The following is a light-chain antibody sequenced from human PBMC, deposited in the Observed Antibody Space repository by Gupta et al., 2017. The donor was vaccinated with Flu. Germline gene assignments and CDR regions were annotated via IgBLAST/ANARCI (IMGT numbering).Light chain of an antibody. CDR1: QSVISYY. V-gene: IGKV3-20*01. CDR3: HQDCSSMA. J-gene: IGKJ1*01. Sequence: EIVLTQSPGTLSLSPGERATLSCRASQSVISYYLAWYQQKPGQAPRLLIYATSNRANGIPDRFSGSGYGKDFTLTSTRREPEDSAVYYLHQDCSSMAFSQGTKVEIK. CDR2: ATS.